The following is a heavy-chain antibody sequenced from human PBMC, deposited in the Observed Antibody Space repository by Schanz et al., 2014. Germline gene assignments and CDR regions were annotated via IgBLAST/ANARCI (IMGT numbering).Heavy chain of an antibody. Sequence: EVQLVESGGGLVQPGGSLRLSCAASGFTFNSYAMTWVRQAPGKGLEWVSSISHSGGSKYYADSVKGRFTISRDNSENTLYLQMNSLSADDTAVFYCAKEMGYCSGGACYDCYYYGLDVWGQGTTVTVSS. CDR1: GFTFNSYA. CDR3: AKEMGYCSGGACYDCYYYGLDV. D-gene: IGHD2-15*01. V-gene: IGHV3-23*04. CDR2: ISHSGGSK. J-gene: IGHJ6*02.